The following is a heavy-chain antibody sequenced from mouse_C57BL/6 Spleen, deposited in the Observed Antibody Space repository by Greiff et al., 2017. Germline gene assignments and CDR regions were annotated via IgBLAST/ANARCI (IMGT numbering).Heavy chain of an antibody. D-gene: IGHD2-5*01. V-gene: IGHV1-85*01. CDR1: GYTFTSYD. Sequence: VQLQQSGPELVKPGASVKLSCKASGYTFTSYDINWVKQRPGQGLEWIGWIYPRDGSTKYNEKFKGKATLTVDTSSSTAYMERHSLTSEDSAVYFCARKAYYSNYVGYFDVWGTGTTATVSS. CDR3: ARKAYYSNYVGYFDV. J-gene: IGHJ1*03. CDR2: IYPRDGST.